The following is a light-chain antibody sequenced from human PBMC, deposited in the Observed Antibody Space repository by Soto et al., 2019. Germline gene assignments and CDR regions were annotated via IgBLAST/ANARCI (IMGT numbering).Light chain of an antibody. Sequence: DIVMTQSPESLAVSLGERATINCKSSQSVFYSSNNKNYLTWYQQKPGQPPKLLIYWASTRESGVPDRFSGSGSETDFTLTIGSLQAEDVAVYYCQQYYSLPLTFGGGTKVEIK. J-gene: IGKJ4*01. V-gene: IGKV4-1*01. CDR2: WAS. CDR1: QSVFYSSNNKNY. CDR3: QQYYSLPLT.